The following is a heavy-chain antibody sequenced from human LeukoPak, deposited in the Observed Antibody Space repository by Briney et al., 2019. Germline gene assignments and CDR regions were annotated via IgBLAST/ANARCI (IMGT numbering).Heavy chain of an antibody. V-gene: IGHV4-4*07. J-gene: IGHJ3*02. CDR1: GGSISSYY. CDR3: ARGPGLRFLEWLLPQGAFDI. CDR2: IYTSGST. Sequence: NPSETLSLTCTVSGGSISSYYWSWIRQPAGKGLEWIGRIYTSGSTNYNPSLKSRVTMSVDTSKNQFSLKLSSVTAADTAVYYCARGPGLRFLEWLLPQGAFDIWGQGTMVTVSS. D-gene: IGHD3-3*01.